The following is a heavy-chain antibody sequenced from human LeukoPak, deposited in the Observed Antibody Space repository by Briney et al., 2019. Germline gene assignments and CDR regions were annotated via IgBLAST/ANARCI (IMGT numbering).Heavy chain of an antibody. CDR2: IYSGGST. CDR3: ARALSRYIVFDY. Sequence: GGSLRLYCAASGFIFTDYYMNWIRQAPGKGLEWVSVIYSGGSTYYADSVKGRFTISRDNAKNSLYLQMNSLRAEDTAVYYCARALSRYIVFDYWGQGTLVTVSS. J-gene: IGHJ4*02. V-gene: IGHV3-66*01. D-gene: IGHD1-26*01. CDR1: GFIFTDYY.